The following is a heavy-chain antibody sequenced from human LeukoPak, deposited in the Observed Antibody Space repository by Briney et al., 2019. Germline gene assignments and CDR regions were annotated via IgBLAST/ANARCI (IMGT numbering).Heavy chain of an antibody. V-gene: IGHV4-4*07. CDR1: GGSISSYY. CDR3: ARVSSEQWLVPDGPLDY. J-gene: IGHJ4*02. Sequence: SETLPLTCTVSGGSISSYYWSWIRQPAGKGLEWIGRIYTSGSTNYNPSLKSRVTMSVDTSKNQFSLKLSSVTAADTAVYYCARVSSEQWLVPDGPLDYWGQGTLVTVSS. CDR2: IYTSGST. D-gene: IGHD6-19*01.